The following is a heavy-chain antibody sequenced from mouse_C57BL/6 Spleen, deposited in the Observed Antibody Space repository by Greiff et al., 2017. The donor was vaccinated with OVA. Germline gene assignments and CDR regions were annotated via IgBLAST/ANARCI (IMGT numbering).Heavy chain of an antibody. CDR1: GFTFSSYT. CDR3: ARHGYGSSYFDY. CDR2: ISGGGGNT. J-gene: IGHJ2*01. D-gene: IGHD1-1*01. V-gene: IGHV5-9*01. Sequence: EVKLMESGGGLVKPGGSLKLSCAASGFTFSSYTMSWVRQTPEKRLEWVATISGGGGNTYYPDSVKGRFTISRDNAKNTLYLQMSSLRSEDTALYYCARHGYGSSYFDYWGQGTTLTVSS.